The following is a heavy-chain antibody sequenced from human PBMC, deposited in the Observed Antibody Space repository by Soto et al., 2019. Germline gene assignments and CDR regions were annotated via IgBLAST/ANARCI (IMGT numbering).Heavy chain of an antibody. CDR3: ARGSDYSTYYYHYGMDV. Sequence: QVQLVESGGGLVKPGGSLRLSCTTSGFRFSDHYMTWLRQAPGQGTEWVSYISSNGPIISYADSVRGRFTISRDNAESSAFLQMDSLRDEYTSVYYWARGSDYSTYYYHYGMDVWCQGTTVTVSS. CDR1: GFRFSDHY. CDR2: ISSNGPII. J-gene: IGHJ6*02. V-gene: IGHV3-11*01. D-gene: IGHD3-22*01.